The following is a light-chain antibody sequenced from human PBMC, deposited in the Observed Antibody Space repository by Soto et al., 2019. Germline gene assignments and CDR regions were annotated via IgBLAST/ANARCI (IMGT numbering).Light chain of an antibody. V-gene: IGLV2-11*01. J-gene: IGLJ1*01. CDR2: DVT. Sequence: QSVLTQPRSVSGSPGQSVTISCTGTSSDVGGYNYVSSYQQHPGKAPKLMIYDVTKRPSGVPDRFSGSKSGNTASLTISGLQAEDEADYYCCSYAGSSVFGTGTKLTVL. CDR1: SSDVGGYNY. CDR3: CSYAGSSV.